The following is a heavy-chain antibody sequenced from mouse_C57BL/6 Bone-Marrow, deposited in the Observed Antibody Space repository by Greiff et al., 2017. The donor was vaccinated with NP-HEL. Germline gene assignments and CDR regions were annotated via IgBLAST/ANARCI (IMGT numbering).Heavy chain of an antibody. D-gene: IGHD1-1*01. V-gene: IGHV5-6*02. CDR3: ARHDYYGSSLDY. CDR2: ISSGGSYT. J-gene: IGHJ2*01. Sequence: EVKLEESGGDLVKPGGSLKLSCAASGFTFSSYGMSWVRQTPDKRLEWVATISSGGSYTYYPDSVKGRFTISRDNAKNTLYLQMSSLKSEDTAMYYCARHDYYGSSLDYWGQGTTLTVSS. CDR1: GFTFSSYG.